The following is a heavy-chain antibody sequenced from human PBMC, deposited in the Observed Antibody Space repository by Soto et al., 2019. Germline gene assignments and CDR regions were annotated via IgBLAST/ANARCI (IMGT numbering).Heavy chain of an antibody. CDR3: ASCVLSGGSCYSDY. D-gene: IGHD2-15*01. V-gene: IGHV1-18*01. CDR2: ISAYNGNT. Sequence: QVQLVQSGAEVKKPGASVKVSCKASGYTFTSYGISWVRQAPAQGLEWMGWISAYNGNTNYVQKLQVRVTMTTDTSTSTAYMELRSRRSDDTAVYYCASCVLSGGSCYSDYWGQGTLVTVSS. J-gene: IGHJ4*02. CDR1: GYTFTSYG.